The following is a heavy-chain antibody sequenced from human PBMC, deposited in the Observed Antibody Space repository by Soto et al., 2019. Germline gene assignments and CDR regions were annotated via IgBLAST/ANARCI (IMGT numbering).Heavy chain of an antibody. Sequence: VQLVESGGGVVQPGKSLRLSCAASGFSFSNYAMHWVRQAPGKGLEWVAVIWYDGSNKYYADSVKGRFTISKDNSQTTVYLQINRLRAEDTAVYYCTRDPYGGSRYYFDSWGQGTLVTVSS. J-gene: IGHJ4*02. CDR1: GFSFSNYA. CDR3: TRDPYGGSRYYFDS. V-gene: IGHV3-33*01. D-gene: IGHD1-26*01. CDR2: IWYDGSNK.